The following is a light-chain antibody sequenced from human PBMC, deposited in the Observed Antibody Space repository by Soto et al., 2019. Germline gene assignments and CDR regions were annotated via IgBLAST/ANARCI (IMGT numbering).Light chain of an antibody. Sequence: DIQVTQSPASLSASVGDRVTITCRTSQGINTYLNWYQQKSGDAPRLLIAASDLESGVPSRFSGSGSGTEFTLTISSLRPEDFATYYCQQAYITPYSFGQGTKLEI. CDR3: QQAYITPYS. V-gene: IGKV1-39*01. J-gene: IGKJ2*03. CDR1: QGINTY. CDR2: AS.